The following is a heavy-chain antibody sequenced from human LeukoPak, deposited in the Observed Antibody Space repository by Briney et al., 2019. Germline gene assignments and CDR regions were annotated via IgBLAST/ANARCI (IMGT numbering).Heavy chain of an antibody. CDR3: AKNGDRGAYCTGGTCYPYFYYYMDV. J-gene: IGHJ6*03. CDR2: ISSTGGTT. CDR1: GFTFSSFA. D-gene: IGHD2-15*01. Sequence: GGSLRLSCAASGFTFSSFAMNWVRQAPGKGLEWVSSISSTGGTTYYADSVKGRFTISRDNSKNTLYLQMNSLRAEDTAIYYCAKNGDRGAYCTGGTCYPYFYYYMDVWGKGTTVTI. V-gene: IGHV3-23*01.